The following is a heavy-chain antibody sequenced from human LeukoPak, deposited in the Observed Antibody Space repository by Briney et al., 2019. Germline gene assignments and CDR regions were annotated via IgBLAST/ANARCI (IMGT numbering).Heavy chain of an antibody. D-gene: IGHD2-15*01. J-gene: IGHJ6*02. Sequence: ASVKVSCKASGYTFTGYYMHWVRQAPGQGLEWMGWINPNSGGTNYAQKFQGRVTMTRDTSISTAYMELSRLRSDDTAVYYCASTRYCSGGSCFVNSYYYGMDVWGQGTTVTVSS. CDR1: GYTFTGYY. CDR3: ASTRYCSGGSCFVNSYYYGMDV. CDR2: INPNSGGT. V-gene: IGHV1-2*02.